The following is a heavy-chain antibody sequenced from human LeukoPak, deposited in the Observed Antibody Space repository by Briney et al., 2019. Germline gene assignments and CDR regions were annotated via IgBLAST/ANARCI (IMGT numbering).Heavy chain of an antibody. J-gene: IGHJ6*03. CDR2: IRYDGSNK. Sequence: GGSLRLSCAASGFTFSSYGMHWVRQAPGKGLERVAFIRYDGSNKYYADSVKGRFTISRDNSKNTLYLQMNSLRAEDTAVYYCATADLYSSGWYVHYYYMDVWGKGTTVTVSS. V-gene: IGHV3-30*02. CDR1: GFTFSSYG. D-gene: IGHD6-19*01. CDR3: ATADLYSSGWYVHYYYMDV.